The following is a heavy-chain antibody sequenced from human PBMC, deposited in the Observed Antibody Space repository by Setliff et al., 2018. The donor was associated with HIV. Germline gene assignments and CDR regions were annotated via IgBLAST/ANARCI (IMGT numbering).Heavy chain of an antibody. CDR3: ARESGGVVIKGAYYYYMDV. D-gene: IGHD3-3*01. J-gene: IGHJ6*03. Sequence: ASVKVSCKTSGYSFTSSGISWVRQAPGQGLEWMAYINAGNGDTNYAQKLQGRVTMTTDTSTSTAYMELRSLRSDDTAAYYCARESGGVVIKGAYYYYMDVWGKGTTVTV. V-gene: IGHV1-18*01. CDR2: INAGNGDT. CDR1: GYSFTSSG.